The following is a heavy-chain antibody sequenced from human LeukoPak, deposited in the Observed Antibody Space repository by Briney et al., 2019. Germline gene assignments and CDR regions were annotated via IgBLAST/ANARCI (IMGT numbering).Heavy chain of an antibody. J-gene: IGHJ6*02. D-gene: IGHD2-21*02. CDR3: ARAYCGGDCYLYYYGMAV. CDR1: GFTFSSYA. CDR2: IKQDGSEK. Sequence: GGSLRLSCAASGFTFSSYARSWVRQAPGKGLEWVANIKQDGSEKYYVDSVKGRFTISRDNAKNSPYLQMNSLRAEDTAVYYCARAYCGGDCYLYYYGMAVWGQGTTVTVSS. V-gene: IGHV3-7*04.